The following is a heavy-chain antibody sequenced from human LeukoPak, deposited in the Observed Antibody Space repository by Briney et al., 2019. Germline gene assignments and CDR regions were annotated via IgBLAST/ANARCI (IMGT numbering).Heavy chain of an antibody. Sequence: SQTLSLTCAVSGGSISSGGYSWSWIRQPPGKGLEWIGYIYHSGSTYYNPSLKSRVTISVDTSKNQFSLKLSSVTAADTAVYYCARGRRSGYYLDWGQGTLVTVSS. CDR1: GGSISSGGYS. CDR2: IYHSGST. D-gene: IGHD3-22*01. V-gene: IGHV4-30-2*01. CDR3: ARGRRSGYYLD. J-gene: IGHJ4*02.